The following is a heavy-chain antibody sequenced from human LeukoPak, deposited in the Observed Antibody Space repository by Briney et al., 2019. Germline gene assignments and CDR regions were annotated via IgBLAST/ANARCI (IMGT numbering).Heavy chain of an antibody. V-gene: IGHV4-59*01. CDR2: IYYTGST. CDR1: GGSISSYY. Sequence: SETLSLTCTVSGGSISSYYWSWIRQPPGKGLEWIGYIYYTGSTNYNPSLKSRVTMSVDTSKNQFSLKLNSVTAADTAMYYCSRSLGLQAPIDYWGQGTLVTVSS. D-gene: IGHD4-11*01. J-gene: IGHJ4*02. CDR3: SRSLGLQAPIDY.